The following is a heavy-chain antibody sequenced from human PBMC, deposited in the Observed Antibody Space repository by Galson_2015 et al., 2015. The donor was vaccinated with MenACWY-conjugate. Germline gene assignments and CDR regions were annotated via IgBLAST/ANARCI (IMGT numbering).Heavy chain of an antibody. D-gene: IGHD2-15*01. J-gene: IGHJ4*02. Sequence: SVKVSCKASGGTFTTFGISWVRQAPGQGLEWMGRINPSSGTTTYAQKFQGRVTMTRETSYMELYSLRSEDTAVYYCAGRNSSGGRGDFDYWGQGTLVTVSS. CDR1: GGTFTTFG. V-gene: IGHV1-46*01. CDR3: AGRNSSGGRGDFDY. CDR2: INPSSGTT.